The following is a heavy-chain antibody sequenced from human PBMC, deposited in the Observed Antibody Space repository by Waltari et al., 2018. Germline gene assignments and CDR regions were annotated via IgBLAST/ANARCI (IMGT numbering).Heavy chain of an antibody. J-gene: IGHJ4*02. V-gene: IGHV4-34*01. CDR1: GGSFSGYY. CDR3: ARDASAGTPALYY. Sequence: QVQLQQWGAGLLKPSETLSLTCAVYGGSFSGYYWSWIRQPPGKGLEWNGEIKHSGRTNDYPSLKRRVTISVDTSKNQFSLKLSSVTAADTAVYYCARDASAGTPALYYWGQGTLVTVSS. D-gene: IGHD6-13*01. CDR2: IKHSGRT.